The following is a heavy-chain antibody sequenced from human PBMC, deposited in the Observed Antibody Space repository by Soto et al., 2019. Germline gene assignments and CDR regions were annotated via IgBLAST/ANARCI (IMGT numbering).Heavy chain of an antibody. CDR3: ARAIAPTLFDY. V-gene: IGHV3-13*04. J-gene: IGHJ4*02. Sequence: LRLSSSASGFTVSIYDIQWVRQGPGKGLEWVSAIGTAGDTNYAGSVKGRFTISRENAKNSLYLQMNSLRAGDTAIYFCARAIAPTLFDYWGQGTLVTVSS. D-gene: IGHD3-22*01. CDR1: GFTVSIYD. CDR2: IGTAGDT.